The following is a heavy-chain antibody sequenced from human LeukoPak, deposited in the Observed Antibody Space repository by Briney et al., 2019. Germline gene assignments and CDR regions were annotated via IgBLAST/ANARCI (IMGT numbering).Heavy chain of an antibody. J-gene: IGHJ4*02. CDR2: ICGSGGST. CDR1: GFTFSSYA. V-gene: IGHV3-23*01. Sequence: GSLRLSCAPSGFTFSSYAMSGVRQAPGEGVEWGSAICGSGGSTYYADSVKGRFTISRDNSKNTLYLQMNSLRAEDTAVYYCAKDHGVAAAGIPKWFDYWGQGTLVTVSS. CDR3: AKDHGVAAAGIPKWFDY. D-gene: IGHD6-13*01.